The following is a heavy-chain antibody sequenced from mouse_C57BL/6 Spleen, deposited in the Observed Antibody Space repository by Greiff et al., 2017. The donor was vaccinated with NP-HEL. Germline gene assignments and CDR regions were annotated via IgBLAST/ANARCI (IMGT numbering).Heavy chain of an antibody. D-gene: IGHD2-1*01. J-gene: IGHJ4*01. Sequence: EVQLVESGGGLVKPGGSLKLSCAASGFTFSSYAMSWVRQTPEKRLEWVATISDGGSYTYYPDNVKGRFTISRDNAKNNLYLQMSHLKSEDTAMYYCARDGMYYGNSMDYWGQGTSVTVSS. CDR3: ARDGMYYGNSMDY. CDR2: ISDGGSYT. CDR1: GFTFSSYA. V-gene: IGHV5-4*01.